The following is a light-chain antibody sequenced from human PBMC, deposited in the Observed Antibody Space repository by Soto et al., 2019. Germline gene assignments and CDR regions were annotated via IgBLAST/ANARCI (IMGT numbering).Light chain of an antibody. CDR2: DAS. CDR3: QQRDIWPWT. Sequence: EIVLTQSPATLSLSPGERATLSCWASQSVNRYLVWYQQKPGQAPRLLMYDASKRATGIPARFSGSGSRTDFTLTISSLEPEDFAVYYCQQRDIWPWTFGQGTKVEIK. CDR1: QSVNRY. V-gene: IGKV3-11*01. J-gene: IGKJ1*01.